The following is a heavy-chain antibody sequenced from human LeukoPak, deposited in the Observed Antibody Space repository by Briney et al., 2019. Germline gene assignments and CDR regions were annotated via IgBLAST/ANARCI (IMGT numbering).Heavy chain of an antibody. V-gene: IGHV3-53*01. CDR3: AREGPYCSGGICYRKYFFDY. D-gene: IGHD2-15*01. J-gene: IGHJ4*02. Sequence: GGSLRLSCAASGFTVSSNYMSWVRQAPGKGLEWVSLIYSGGSTYYADSAKGRFTISRDNSKNTLYLQMNSLRAEDTAVYYCAREGPYCSGGICYRKYFFDYWGQGTLVTVSS. CDR2: IYSGGST. CDR1: GFTVSSNY.